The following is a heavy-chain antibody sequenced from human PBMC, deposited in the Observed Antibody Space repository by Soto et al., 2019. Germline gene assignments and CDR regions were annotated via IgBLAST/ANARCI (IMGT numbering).Heavy chain of an antibody. CDR3: ARGLRGYSYGTFDY. CDR1: GFTFDDYG. CDR2: INWNGGST. Sequence: GGSLRLSCAASGFTFDDYGMSWVRQAPGKGLEWVSGINWNGGSTGYADSVKGRFTISRDNAKNSLYLQMNSLRAEDTALYYCARGLRGYSYGTFDYWGQGTLVTVSS. D-gene: IGHD5-18*01. J-gene: IGHJ4*02. V-gene: IGHV3-20*04.